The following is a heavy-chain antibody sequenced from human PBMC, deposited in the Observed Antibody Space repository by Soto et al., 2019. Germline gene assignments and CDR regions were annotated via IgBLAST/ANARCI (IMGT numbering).Heavy chain of an antibody. D-gene: IGHD2-15*01. J-gene: IGHJ5*02. CDR3: ARDLGGSWYSA. Sequence: QVQLQESGPGLVKPSGTLSLTCAVSSGSISSSNWWSWVRQPPGKGLEWIGEIYHSGSTNYNPSLKTRVTVSVDKCKNQFSLNLSSVTAADTAVYYCARDLGGSWYSAWGQGTLVTVSS. V-gene: IGHV4-4*02. CDR2: IYHSGST. CDR1: SGSISSSNW.